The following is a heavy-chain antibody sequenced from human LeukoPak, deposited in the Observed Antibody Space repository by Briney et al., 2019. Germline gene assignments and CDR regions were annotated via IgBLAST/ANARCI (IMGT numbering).Heavy chain of an antibody. CDR3: AKRGVTQTYYFDY. D-gene: IGHD2-21*02. Sequence: GGSLRLSCAASGFTFSSYSMSWVRQAPGKGLEWVSSITASGGSTFYADSVKGRFTISRDNSKNTVYLQMNSLRAEDTAVYYCAKRGVTQTYYFDYWGQGTLVTVSS. J-gene: IGHJ4*02. V-gene: IGHV3-23*01. CDR1: GFTFSSYS. CDR2: ITASGGST.